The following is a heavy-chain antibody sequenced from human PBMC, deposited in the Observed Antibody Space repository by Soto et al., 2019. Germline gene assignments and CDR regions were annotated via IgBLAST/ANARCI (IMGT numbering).Heavy chain of an antibody. J-gene: IGHJ6*02. Sequence: GEALKISCKGSGYSFTSYWIGWVRQMPGKGLEWMGIIYPGDSDTRYSPSFQGQVTISADKSISTAYLQWSSLKASDTAMYYCARTAAAGKYYYGVDVWGQGATVTVSS. D-gene: IGHD6-13*01. V-gene: IGHV5-51*01. CDR1: GYSFTSYW. CDR3: ARTAAAGKYYYGVDV. CDR2: IYPGDSDT.